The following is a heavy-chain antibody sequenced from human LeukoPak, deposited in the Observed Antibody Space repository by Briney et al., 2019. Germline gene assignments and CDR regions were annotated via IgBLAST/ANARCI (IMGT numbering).Heavy chain of an antibody. CDR1: GGSISSSSYY. D-gene: IGHD3-3*01. CDR3: ARLRDHDFWSGYYPFDY. J-gene: IGHJ4*02. V-gene: IGHV4-39*01. Sequence: PSETLSLTCTVSGGSISSSSYYWGWIRQPPGKGLEWIGSIYYSGSTYYNPSLKSRVTISVDTSKNQFSLKLSSVTAADTAVYYCARLRDHDFWSGYYPFDYWGQGTLVTVSS. CDR2: IYYSGST.